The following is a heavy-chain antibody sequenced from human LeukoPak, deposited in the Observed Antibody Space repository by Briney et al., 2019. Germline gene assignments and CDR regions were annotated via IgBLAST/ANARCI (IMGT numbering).Heavy chain of an antibody. CDR3: AREVSSREYDILTGYYPAHYYFDY. V-gene: IGHV4-59*01. D-gene: IGHD3-9*01. J-gene: IGHJ4*02. CDR1: GGSISSYY. Sequence: PSETLSLTCTVSGGSISSYYWSWTRQPPGKGLEWIGYIYYSGSTNYNPSLKSRVTISVDTSKNQFSLKLSSVTAADTAVYYCAREVSSREYDILTGYYPAHYYFDYWGQGTLVTVSS. CDR2: IYYSGST.